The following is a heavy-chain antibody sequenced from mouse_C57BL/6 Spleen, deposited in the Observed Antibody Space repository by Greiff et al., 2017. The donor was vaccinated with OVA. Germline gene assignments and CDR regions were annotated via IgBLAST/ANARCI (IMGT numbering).Heavy chain of an antibody. V-gene: IGHV5-16*01. CDR3: ARDRWFAD. CDR2: INYDGSST. CDR1: GFTFSDYY. Sequence: EVKLVESEGGLVQPGSSMKLSCTASGFTFSDYYMAWVRQVPEKGLEWVANINYDGSSTYYLDSLKSRFIISRDNAKNILYLQMSSLKSEDTATYYCARDRWFADWGQGTLVTVSA. J-gene: IGHJ3*01.